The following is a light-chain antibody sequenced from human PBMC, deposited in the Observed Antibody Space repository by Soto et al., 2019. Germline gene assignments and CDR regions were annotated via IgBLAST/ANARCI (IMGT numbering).Light chain of an antibody. CDR1: QSVSSN. CDR3: QQYNSWPPIT. CDR2: GAS. Sequence: EIVMTQSPATLSVSPGERATLSCRASQSVSSNLAWYQQKPGQAPRLLIYGASIRATGVPATFSGSGSGTEFTLSISSLQSEDFVVYYCQQYNSWPPITFGQGTRLEI. J-gene: IGKJ5*01. V-gene: IGKV3-15*01.